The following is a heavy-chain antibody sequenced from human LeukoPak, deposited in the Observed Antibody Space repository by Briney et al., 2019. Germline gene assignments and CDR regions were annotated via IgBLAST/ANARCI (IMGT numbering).Heavy chain of an antibody. Sequence: SETLSLTCAVYGGSFSGYYWSWIRQPPGKGLEWIGEISHSGSPNYNPSLKSRVTISVDTSQKQLSLRLSSVTAADTAVYYCARNLAYCGGDCYFLFDYWGQGTLVTVSS. D-gene: IGHD2-21*02. V-gene: IGHV4-34*01. CDR1: GGSFSGYY. CDR3: ARNLAYCGGDCYFLFDY. CDR2: ISHSGSP. J-gene: IGHJ4*02.